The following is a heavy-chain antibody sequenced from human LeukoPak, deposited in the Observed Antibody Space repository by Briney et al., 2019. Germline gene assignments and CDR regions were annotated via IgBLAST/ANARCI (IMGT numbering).Heavy chain of an antibody. CDR3: ARQGPLNYMDV. Sequence: PSETLSLTCTVSGGSISSYYWSWIRQPPGKGLEWIGSIYYSGSTYYNPSLKSRVTISVDTSKNQFSLKLSSVTAADTAVYYCARQGPLNYMDVWGKGTTVTVSS. J-gene: IGHJ6*03. V-gene: IGHV4-39*01. CDR2: IYYSGST. CDR1: GGSISSYY.